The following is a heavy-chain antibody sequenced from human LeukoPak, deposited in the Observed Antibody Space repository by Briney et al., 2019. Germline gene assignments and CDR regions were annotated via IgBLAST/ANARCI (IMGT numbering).Heavy chain of an antibody. D-gene: IGHD3-22*01. Sequence: GGSLRLSCSASGFSFSNYAMHWVRQAPGKGLEYVTAISGNGGSTYYADSVKGRFTISRDNSKNTLYLQMNSLRAEDTAVYYCARDLNTGGYYDSSGYSSPFDYWGQGTLVTVSS. CDR1: GFSFSNYA. J-gene: IGHJ4*02. CDR3: ARDLNTGGYYDSSGYSSPFDY. V-gene: IGHV3-64*04. CDR2: ISGNGGST.